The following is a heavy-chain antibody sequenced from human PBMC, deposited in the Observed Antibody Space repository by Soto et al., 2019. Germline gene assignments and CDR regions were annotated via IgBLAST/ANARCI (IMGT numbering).Heavy chain of an antibody. CDR3: AKEAGSSSWRVFDY. Sequence: QVQLVESGGGVVQPGRSLRLSCAASGFTFSSYGMHWVRQAPGKGLEWVAGISYDGSNKYYADSVKGRFTISRDNSKNTLYLQMNSLRAEDTAVYYCAKEAGSSSWRVFDYWGQGTLVTVSS. CDR1: GFTFSSYG. J-gene: IGHJ4*02. CDR2: ISYDGSNK. V-gene: IGHV3-30*18. D-gene: IGHD6-13*01.